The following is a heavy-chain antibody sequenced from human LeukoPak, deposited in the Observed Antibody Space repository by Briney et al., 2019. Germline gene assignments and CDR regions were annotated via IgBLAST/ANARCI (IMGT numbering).Heavy chain of an antibody. CDR3: AAYDSGTGGLDY. CDR1: GFTFSNYW. CDR2: IKQDGSVK. J-gene: IGHJ4*02. V-gene: IGHV3-7*01. Sequence: QTGGSLRLSCAASGFTFSNYWMTWVRQAPGKGLEWVANIKQDGSVKYYVDSVKGRFTISRDNAKNSLYLQMNSLRAEDTAVYYCAAYDSGTGGLDYWGQVILVTVSS. D-gene: IGHD3-10*01.